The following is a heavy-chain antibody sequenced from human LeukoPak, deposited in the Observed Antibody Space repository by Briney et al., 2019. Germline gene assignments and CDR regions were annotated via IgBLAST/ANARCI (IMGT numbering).Heavy chain of an antibody. J-gene: IGHJ5*02. D-gene: IGHD3-10*01. CDR1: GGSISSSSYY. V-gene: IGHV4-39*01. CDR3: ATTLWFGRNWFDP. Sequence: PSETLSLTCTVSGGSISSSSYYWGWIRQPPGKWLEWIGSIYYSGSTYYNPSLKSRVTISVDTSKNQFSLKLSSVTAADTAVYYCATTLWFGRNWFDPWGQGTLVTVSS. CDR2: IYYSGST.